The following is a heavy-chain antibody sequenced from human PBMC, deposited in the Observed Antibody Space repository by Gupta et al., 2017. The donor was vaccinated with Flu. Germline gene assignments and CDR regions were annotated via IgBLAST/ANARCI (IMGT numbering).Heavy chain of an antibody. J-gene: IGHJ4*02. D-gene: IGHD3-10*01. CDR3: ARGPRYYYGSGRIDY. V-gene: IGHV4-34*01. CDR2: INHSGST. Sequence: QVQLQQWGAGLLKPSETLSLTCAVYGGSFSGYYWSWIRQPPGKGLEWIGEINHSGSTNYNPSLKSRVTISVDTSKNQFSLKLSSVTAADTAVYYCARGPRYYYGSGRIDYWGQGTLVTVSS. CDR1: GGSFSGYY.